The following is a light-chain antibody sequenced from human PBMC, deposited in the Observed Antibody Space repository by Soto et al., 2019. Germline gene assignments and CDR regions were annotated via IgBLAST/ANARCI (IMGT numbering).Light chain of an antibody. CDR3: QQYYSSQT. CDR2: GVS. Sequence: EIFVTQSTGTLSLSPCEIATLSCMASQSISSRYLAWYQQKPGQAPRLLMYGVSSRATGTPDRFSGSGSGTDFTLTISRLEPEDFAVYHCQQYYSSQTFGQGTNVDIK. V-gene: IGKV3-20*01. CDR1: QSISSRY. J-gene: IGKJ1*01.